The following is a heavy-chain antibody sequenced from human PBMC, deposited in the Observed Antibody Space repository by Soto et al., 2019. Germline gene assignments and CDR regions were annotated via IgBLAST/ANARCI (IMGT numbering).Heavy chain of an antibody. D-gene: IGHD1-26*01. CDR3: ARVSGSYYYGMDV. V-gene: IGHV4-4*02. CDR1: GGSLSSSNW. CDR2: IYHSGST. J-gene: IGHJ6*02. Sequence: PSETLSLTCAVSGGSLSSSNWWSWVRQTPGKGLEWIGEIYHSGSTNYNPSLKSRVTISVDKSKNQFSLKLSSVTAADTAVYYCARVSGSYYYGMDVWGQVSTVTVSS.